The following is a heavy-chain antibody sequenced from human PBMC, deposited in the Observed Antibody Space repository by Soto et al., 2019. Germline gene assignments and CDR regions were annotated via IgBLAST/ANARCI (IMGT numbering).Heavy chain of an antibody. V-gene: IGHV1-69*13. CDR1: GGTFSSYA. CDR3: AFGEYLTRHYYYGMDV. J-gene: IGHJ6*02. D-gene: IGHD3-10*01. CDR2: IIPIFGTA. Sequence: SVKVSCKASGGTFSSYAISWVRQAPGQGLEWMGGIIPIFGTANYAQKFQGRVTITADESTSTAYMELSSLRSEDTAVYYCAFGEYLTRHYYYGMDVWGQGTTVTVSS.